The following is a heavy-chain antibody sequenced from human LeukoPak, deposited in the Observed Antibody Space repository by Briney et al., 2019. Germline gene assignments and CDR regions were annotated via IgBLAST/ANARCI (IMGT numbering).Heavy chain of an antibody. CDR1: GYSISSGYL. CDR3: ARASTLRGYNWNDALDY. V-gene: IGHV4-38-2*02. D-gene: IGHD1-1*01. CDR2: IDGSGSS. J-gene: IGHJ4*02. Sequence: SETLSLTCTVSGYSISSGYLSGWIRQPPGKGLEWIGSIDGSGSSYYNPSLKSRVTISVDTSRNQFSLKMTSVTAADTAVYYCARASTLRGYNWNDALDYWGQGTLVTVSS.